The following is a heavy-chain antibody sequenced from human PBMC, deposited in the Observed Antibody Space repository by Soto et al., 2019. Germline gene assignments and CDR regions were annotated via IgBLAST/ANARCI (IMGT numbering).Heavy chain of an antibody. D-gene: IGHD6-19*01. CDR2: IYYSGST. Sequence: SGTLSLTCSVSGGSISSGDYYWNWIRQPPGKGLEWIGHIYYSGSTYYNPSLKSRVTISVDTSKNQFSLKLTSVTAADTAVYYCARRYSSGFDYWGQGTLVTVSS. V-gene: IGHV4-30-4*01. J-gene: IGHJ4*02. CDR1: GGSISSGDYY. CDR3: ARRYSSGFDY.